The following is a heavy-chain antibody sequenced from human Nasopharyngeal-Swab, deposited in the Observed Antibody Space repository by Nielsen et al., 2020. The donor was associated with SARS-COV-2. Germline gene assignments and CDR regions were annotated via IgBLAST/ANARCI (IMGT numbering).Heavy chain of an antibody. CDR1: GYSFTSYW. CDR3: ARRTVAYCGGDCYSAAFDI. CDR2: IYPGDSDT. Sequence: GGSLRLSCKGSGYSFTSYWIGWVRQMPGKGLEWMGIIYPGDSDTRYSPSFQGQVTISADKSISTAYLQWSSLKASDTAMYYCARRTVAYCGGDCYSAAFDIWGQGTMVTVSS. V-gene: IGHV5-51*01. D-gene: IGHD2-21*01. J-gene: IGHJ3*02.